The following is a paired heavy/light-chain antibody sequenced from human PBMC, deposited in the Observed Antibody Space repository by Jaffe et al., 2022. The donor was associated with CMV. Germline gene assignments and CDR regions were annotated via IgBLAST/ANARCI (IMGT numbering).Light chain of an antibody. V-gene: IGLV2-14*03. CDR1: SSDIGAYKY. CDR3: SSYTSSSTWV. J-gene: IGLJ3*02. CDR2: DFF. Sequence: QSALTQPASVSGSPGQSITISCTGTSSDIGAYKYVSWFQQHPGKPPKLIIFDFFHRPAGISNRFSGSKSGYTASLSISGLQAEDEADYYCSSYTSSSTWVFGGGTKLTVL.
Heavy chain of an antibody. J-gene: IGHJ3*01. CDR1: GSTLSSYG. D-gene: IGHD3-22*01. CDR3: ARAVRGPSSGYSSDDAFDV. CDR2: IWYDDSNK. Sequence: QVQLVESGGGVVQPGKSLRLSCAASGSTLSSYGMHWVRQAPGKGLEWVAVIWYDDSNKYYADSVRGRFIISRDTSKNTLSLQMNTLRAEDTAMYYCARAVRGPSSGYSSDDAFDVWGQGTLVTVSP. V-gene: IGHV3-33*01.